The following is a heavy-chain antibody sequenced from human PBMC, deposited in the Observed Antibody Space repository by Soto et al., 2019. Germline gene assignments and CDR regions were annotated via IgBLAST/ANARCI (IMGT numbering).Heavy chain of an antibody. D-gene: IGHD4-17*01. CDR1: GGSISSYY. Sequence: QVQLQESCPGLVKPSETLCLTCTVSGGSISSYYWSWIRQPAGKELEWIGRIYTSGSTSYYPSLNSRVPMSVDTSKNQFSLKLNSVPAADTAVYFCARDSGDYPGFDSWGPGTLVTVSS. CDR2: IYTSGST. V-gene: IGHV4-4*07. CDR3: ARDSGDYPGFDS. J-gene: IGHJ4*02.